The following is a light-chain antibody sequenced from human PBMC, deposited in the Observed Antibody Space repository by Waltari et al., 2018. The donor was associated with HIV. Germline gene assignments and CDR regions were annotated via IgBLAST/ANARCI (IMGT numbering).Light chain of an antibody. J-gene: IGLJ2*01. CDR1: SSDVGGYSY. Sequence: QSALTQPASVSGAPGQSITISCTGTSSDVGGYSYVSWYQHHPGKAPKLLIFDVSNRPSGVSARFSGSKSGNTASLTISGLQVEDEADYYCSSYTSTTTLEVFGGGTKLTVL. CDR3: SSYTSTTTLEV. V-gene: IGLV2-14*03. CDR2: DVS.